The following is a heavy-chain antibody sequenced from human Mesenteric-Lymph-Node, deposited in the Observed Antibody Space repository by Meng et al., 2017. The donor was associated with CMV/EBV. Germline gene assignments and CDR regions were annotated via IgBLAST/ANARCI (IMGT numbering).Heavy chain of an antibody. CDR2: IYYSGST. CDR3: ARDRMSWFDP. V-gene: IGHV4-39*07. CDR1: GGSISNNNYY. J-gene: IGHJ5*02. Sequence: SETLSLTCTVSGGSISNNNYYWGWIRQPPGKGLEWIGSIYYSGSTNYNPSLKSRVTISVDTSKNQFSLKLSSVTAADTAVYYCARDRMSWFDPWGQGTLVTVSS.